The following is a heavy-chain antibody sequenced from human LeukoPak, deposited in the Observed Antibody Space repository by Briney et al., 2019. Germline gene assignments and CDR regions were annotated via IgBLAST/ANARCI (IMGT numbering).Heavy chain of an antibody. J-gene: IGHJ5*02. CDR1: GYTFTGYY. D-gene: IGHD6-13*01. CDR3: ARDLFSSSSKSWFDP. V-gene: IGHV1-2*02. CDR2: INPNSGGT. Sequence: GASVKVSSKASGYTFTGYYMHLVRQAPGQGLEWMGWINPNSGGTNYAQKFQGRVTMTRDTSISTAYMELSRLRSDDTAVYYCARDLFSSSSKSWFDPWGQGTLVTVSS.